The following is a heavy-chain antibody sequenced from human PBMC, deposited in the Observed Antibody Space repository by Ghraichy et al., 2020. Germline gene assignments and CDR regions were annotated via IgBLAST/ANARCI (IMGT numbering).Heavy chain of an antibody. CDR2: INHSGST. D-gene: IGHD6-13*01. J-gene: IGHJ4*02. Sequence: SETLSLTCAVYGGSFSGYYWSWIRQPPGKGLGWIGEINHSGSTNYNPSLKSRVTISVDTSKNQFSLKLSSVTAADTAVYYCARKYSSSWPFDYWGQGTLVTVSS. CDR3: ARKYSSSWPFDY. CDR1: GGSFSGYY. V-gene: IGHV4-34*01.